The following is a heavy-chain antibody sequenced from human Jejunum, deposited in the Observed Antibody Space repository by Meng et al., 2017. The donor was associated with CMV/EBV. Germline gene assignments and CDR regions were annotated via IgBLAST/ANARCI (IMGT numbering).Heavy chain of an antibody. CDR3: ARGDYPNQRDWYDP. J-gene: IGHJ5*02. D-gene: IGHD5-12*01. Sequence: GSVTSGSYYWSWIRQPPGKALEWIGYVYNTVSTKYNPSLASRVTISVDTSKNHFSLKLSSVTAADTAVYYCARGDYPNQRDWYDPWGQGTRVTVSS. CDR1: GSVTSGSYY. V-gene: IGHV4-61*03. CDR2: VYNTVST.